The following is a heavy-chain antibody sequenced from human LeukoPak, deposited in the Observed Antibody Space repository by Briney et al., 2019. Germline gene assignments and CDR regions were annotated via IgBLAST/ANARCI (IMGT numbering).Heavy chain of an antibody. CDR2: ISGSGGST. D-gene: IGHD3-22*01. CDR3: AKVIGYYDRSGGY. CDR1: GFTFSSYG. J-gene: IGHJ4*02. Sequence: GSLRLSCAASGFTFSSYGMSWVRQAPGKGLEWVSAISGSGGSTYYADSVKGRFTISRDNSKNTLYLQMNSLRAEDTAVYYCAKVIGYYDRSGGYWGQGTLVTVSS. V-gene: IGHV3-23*01.